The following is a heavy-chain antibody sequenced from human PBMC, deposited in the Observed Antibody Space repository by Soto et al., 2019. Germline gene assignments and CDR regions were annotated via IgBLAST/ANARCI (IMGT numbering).Heavy chain of an antibody. CDR2: ISSSSSYI. Sequence: GSLRLSCAASGFTFSGYSMNWVRQAPGKGLEWVSSISSSSSYIYYADSVKGRFTISRDNAKNSLYLQMNSLRAEDTAVYYCARGSSSNDYYYYGMDVWGQGTTVTVSS. D-gene: IGHD6-6*01. V-gene: IGHV3-21*01. J-gene: IGHJ6*02. CDR1: GFTFSGYS. CDR3: ARGSSSNDYYYYGMDV.